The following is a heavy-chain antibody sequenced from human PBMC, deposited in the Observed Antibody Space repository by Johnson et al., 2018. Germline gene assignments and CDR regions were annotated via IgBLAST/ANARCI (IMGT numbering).Heavy chain of an antibody. CDR3: AKGPNGYSSGWYFGMDV. Sequence: EVQLVESGGGLVQPGGSLRLSCAASGFTFSTYAMSWVRQTPGKGLQWVSGISGSGDYRYYADSVKGRVTISRDNSKNTMYLQMNSLRAEDTAVYFCAKGPNGYSSGWYFGMDVWGQGTTVTVSS. CDR1: GFTFSTYA. V-gene: IGHV3-23*04. CDR2: ISGSGDYR. D-gene: IGHD6-19*01. J-gene: IGHJ6*02.